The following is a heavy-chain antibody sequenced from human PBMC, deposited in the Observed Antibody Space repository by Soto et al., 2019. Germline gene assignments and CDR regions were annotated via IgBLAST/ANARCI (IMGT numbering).Heavy chain of an antibody. CDR3: ARDLYGDYGMDV. CDR2: ISGSSTYI. J-gene: IGHJ6*02. D-gene: IGHD4-17*01. Sequence: EVQLVESGGGLVKPGRSLRLSCASSGFSFTSYSMNWVRQAPGKGLEWVSSISGSSTYIYYADSVKGRFTISRDNAKNSLYLQMNSLRSEDTVVYYCARDLYGDYGMDVWGLGTTVTVSS. V-gene: IGHV3-21*01. CDR1: GFSFTSYS.